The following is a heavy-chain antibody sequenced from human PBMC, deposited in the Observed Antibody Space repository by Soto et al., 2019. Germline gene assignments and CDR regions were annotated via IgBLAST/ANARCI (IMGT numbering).Heavy chain of an antibody. V-gene: IGHV4-59*01. J-gene: IGHJ6*03. CDR1: GGSISSYY. CDR3: AANHRYNWNDSAQLGYYYYYMDV. D-gene: IGHD1-1*01. Sequence: SETLSLTCTVSGGSISSYYWSWIRQPPGKGLEWIGYIYYSGSTNYNPSLKSRVTISVDTSKNQFSLKLSSVTAADTAADYCAANHRYNWNDSAQLGYYYYYMDVWGKGTTVTVSS. CDR2: IYYSGST.